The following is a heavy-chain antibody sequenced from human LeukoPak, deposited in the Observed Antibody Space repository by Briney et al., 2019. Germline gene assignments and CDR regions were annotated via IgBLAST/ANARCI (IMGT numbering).Heavy chain of an antibody. CDR1: GGSIISDTYY. D-gene: IGHD6-19*01. J-gene: IGHJ5*02. CDR3: ARHLGRLSSADNWFAP. Sequence: SETLSLMCTVAGGSIISDTYYWGWIRQPPGKGLEWIGNIYNSGSTYYNPSLKSRVTISVDTSKSQFSLKLSSMTAADTAVYYCARHLGRLSSADNWFAPWGQGTLVTVSS. V-gene: IGHV4-39*01. CDR2: IYNSGST.